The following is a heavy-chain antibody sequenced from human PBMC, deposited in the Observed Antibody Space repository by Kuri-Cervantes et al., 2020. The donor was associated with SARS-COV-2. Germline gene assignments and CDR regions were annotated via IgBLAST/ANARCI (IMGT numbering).Heavy chain of an antibody. V-gene: IGHV3-33*01. CDR1: GFTFSSYG. J-gene: IGHJ4*02. CDR2: IWYDGSNK. D-gene: IGHD5-12*01. Sequence: GGSLRLSCAASGFTFSSYGMHWVRQAPGKGLEWVAVIWYDGSNKYYADSVKGRFTISRDNSKNTLYLQMNSLRAEDTAVYYCARSISGYDSSHYYFDYWGQGTLVTVSS. CDR3: ARSISGYDSSHYYFDY.